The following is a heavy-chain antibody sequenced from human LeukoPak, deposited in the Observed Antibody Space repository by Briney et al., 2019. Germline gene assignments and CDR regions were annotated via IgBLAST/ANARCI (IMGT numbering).Heavy chain of an antibody. CDR2: IYESGST. D-gene: IGHD5-18*01. CDR3: ARVGYSYGYGAYFDY. Sequence: PSETLSLTCTVSGGSISGDYWSWIRQPPGKELEWIGYIYESGSTDYNPSLRSRVTIPGDTSKNHGSLKLTSVTAADTAVYYCARVGYSYGYGAYFDYWGQGTLVTVSS. J-gene: IGHJ4*02. V-gene: IGHV4-59*12. CDR1: GGSISGDY.